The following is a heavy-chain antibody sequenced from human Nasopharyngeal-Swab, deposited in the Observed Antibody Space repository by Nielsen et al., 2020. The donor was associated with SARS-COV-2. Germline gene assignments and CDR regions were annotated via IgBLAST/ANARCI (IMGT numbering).Heavy chain of an antibody. CDR1: GYTFTSYG. Sequence: ASVQVSCKASGYTFTSYGISWVRQAPGQGLEWMGWISAYNGNTNYAQKLQGRVTMTTDTSTSTAYMELRSLGSDDTAVYYCVRDGGFGELVAYYYYYMDVWGKGTTVTVSS. V-gene: IGHV1-18*04. J-gene: IGHJ6*03. CDR2: ISAYNGNT. D-gene: IGHD3-10*01. CDR3: VRDGGFGELVAYYYYYMDV.